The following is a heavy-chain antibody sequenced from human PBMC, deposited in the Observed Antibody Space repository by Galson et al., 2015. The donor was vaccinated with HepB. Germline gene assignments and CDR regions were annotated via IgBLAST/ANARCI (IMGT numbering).Heavy chain of an antibody. D-gene: IGHD3-22*01. J-gene: IGHJ4*02. Sequence: SLRLSCAASGFTFTTYNMNWVRQAPGKGLEWVSSISSRGGYIYYADSVRGRFTLSRDNPKNSLFLQMNSLRAEDTAVYYCARARGGYYHDYWGQGTLVIVSS. CDR3: ARARGGYYHDY. CDR2: ISSRGGYI. CDR1: GFTFTTYN. V-gene: IGHV3-21*01.